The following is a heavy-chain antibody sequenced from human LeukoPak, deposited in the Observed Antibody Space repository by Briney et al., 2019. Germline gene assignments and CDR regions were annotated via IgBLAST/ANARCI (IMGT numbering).Heavy chain of an antibody. CDR3: ARDQWLQSQRYFDY. V-gene: IGHV3-48*01. CDR2: ISSSGTTI. D-gene: IGHD5-24*01. CDR1: GFTFRTSG. Sequence: PGGSLRLSCAASGFTFRTSGMNWVRQAPGKGLEWVSYISSSGTTISYAQSVKGRFTITRDNAQNSLTLHMNTLRADDTAVYYCARDQWLQSQRYFDYWGQGTLVTVSS. J-gene: IGHJ4*02.